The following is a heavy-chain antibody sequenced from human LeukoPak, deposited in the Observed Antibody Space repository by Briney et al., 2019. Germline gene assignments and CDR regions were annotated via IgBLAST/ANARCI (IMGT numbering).Heavy chain of an antibody. CDR3: AKDRSSTLDDAFVS. J-gene: IGHJ3*01. Sequence: TGGSLRLSCAASGFTFGDYAMHWVRQTPGKGLEWVSGIDWNSSNMVYADSVKGRFTISRDNAKNSLYLQMTSLRAEDMALYYCAKDRSSTLDDAFVSWGQGTMVTASS. V-gene: IGHV3-9*03. CDR1: GFTFGDYA. D-gene: IGHD2-2*01. CDR2: IDWNSSNM.